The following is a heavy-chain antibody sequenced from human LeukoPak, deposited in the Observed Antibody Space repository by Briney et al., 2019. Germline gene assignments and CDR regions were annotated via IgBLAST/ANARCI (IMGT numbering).Heavy chain of an antibody. V-gene: IGHV4-34*01. D-gene: IGHD6-13*01. CDR1: GGSFSGFY. CDR3: ARDEYESSSREGWFDP. Sequence: SETLSLTCAVYGGSFSGFYWSWIRQPPGKGLEWIGDVNHSGGTNYIPSLKSRVTISVDTSKNQFSLKLNSVTPEDTAVYYCARDEYESSSREGWFDPWGQGTLVTVSS. J-gene: IGHJ5*02. CDR2: VNHSGGT.